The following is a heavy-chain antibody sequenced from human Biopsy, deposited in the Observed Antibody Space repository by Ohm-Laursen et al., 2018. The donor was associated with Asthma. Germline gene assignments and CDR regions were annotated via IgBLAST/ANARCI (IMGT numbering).Heavy chain of an antibody. D-gene: IGHD2-21*02. CDR2: IYRNGYT. CDR3: ARGWNCGGDCYSLDS. CDR1: GDSIDSGDYS. Sequence: TLSLTCAVSGDSIDSGDYSWTWIRQSPGVGLEWIGYIYRNGYTYYKPTLKNRVTISIDTSKNQFSLRLRSVTAADTAVYYCARGWNCGGDCYSLDSWGQGTLVTVSS. J-gene: IGHJ4*02. V-gene: IGHV4-30-2*06.